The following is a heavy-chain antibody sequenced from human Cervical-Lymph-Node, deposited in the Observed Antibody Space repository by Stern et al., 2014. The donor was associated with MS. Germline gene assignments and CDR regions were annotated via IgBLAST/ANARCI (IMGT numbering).Heavy chain of an antibody. D-gene: IGHD2-21*02. CDR3: ANLAYCGGDCYSGYYYSDMDV. V-gene: IGHV3-30*18. CDR2: ISHDGINK. CDR1: GFAFSNYG. J-gene: IGHJ6*02. Sequence: QVQLVQSGGGVVRPGRSLSLSCAASGFAFSNYGIHWVRQAPGRGLEWVAVISHDGINKDYGNSVRGRFTISRDNSKNTLYLQMNSLRAEDTAVYYCANLAYCGGDCYSGYYYSDMDVWGQGTTVTVSS.